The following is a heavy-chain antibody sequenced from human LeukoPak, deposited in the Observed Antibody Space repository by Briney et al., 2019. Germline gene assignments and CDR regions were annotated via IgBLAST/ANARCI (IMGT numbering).Heavy chain of an antibody. CDR2: IYYSGNT. CDR3: ARHMIERSLGGVPDWFDP. D-gene: IGHD3-22*01. J-gene: IGHJ5*02. V-gene: IGHV4-39*07. CDR1: GGSIDSGDYY. Sequence: KPSETLSLTCTVSGGSIDSGDYYWGWIRQTPGKGLECNSSIYYSGNTYFDPSLKSRVGLSVDTSKNQFSLLLSSVTAADTAVYYCARHMIERSLGGVPDWFDPWGQGTLVTVSS.